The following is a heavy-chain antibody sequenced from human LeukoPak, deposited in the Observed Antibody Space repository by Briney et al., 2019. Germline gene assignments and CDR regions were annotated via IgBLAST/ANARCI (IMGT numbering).Heavy chain of an antibody. D-gene: IGHD2-2*01. CDR1: GFTFSSYA. CDR3: AREGFYPTSCSSTRCRGDYYYMDV. J-gene: IGHJ6*03. CDR2: ISYDGSNK. V-gene: IGHV3-30-3*01. Sequence: GGSLRLSCAASGFTFSSYAMHWVRQAPGKGLEWVAVISYDGSNKYYADSVKGRFTISRDNSKNTLYLQMNSLRAEDTAVYYCAREGFYPTSCSSTRCRGDYYYMDVWGKGTTVTVSS.